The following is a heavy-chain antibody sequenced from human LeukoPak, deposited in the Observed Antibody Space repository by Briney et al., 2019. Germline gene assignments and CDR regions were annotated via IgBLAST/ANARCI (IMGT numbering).Heavy chain of an antibody. V-gene: IGHV3-48*04. CDR1: GFTFNSFG. CDR3: ARSHQRVGIEDY. Sequence: GGSLRLSCAASGFTFNSFGMSWVRQAPGKGLEWLSYISSSSSTIYYADSVRGRFTISRDNAKNSLYLQINSLRADDTAVYYCARSHQRVGIEDYWGQGALVTVSS. J-gene: IGHJ4*02. CDR2: ISSSSSTI. D-gene: IGHD1-26*01.